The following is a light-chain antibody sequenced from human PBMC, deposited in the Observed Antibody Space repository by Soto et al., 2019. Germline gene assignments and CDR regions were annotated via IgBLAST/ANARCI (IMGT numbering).Light chain of an antibody. Sequence: EIVLSQSPGTLSLSAGERATLSCRASQSVISKFLAWYQQKPGQAPRLLIYGASSRATGIPDRFSGSGSGTDFTLTISRLEPEDFAVYFCQQYGTSPFTFGPGTKVDIK. CDR1: QSVISKF. J-gene: IGKJ3*01. CDR3: QQYGTSPFT. CDR2: GAS. V-gene: IGKV3-20*01.